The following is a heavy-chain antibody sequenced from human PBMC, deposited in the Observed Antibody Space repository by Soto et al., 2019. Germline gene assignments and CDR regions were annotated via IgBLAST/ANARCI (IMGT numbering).Heavy chain of an antibody. Sequence: SETLSLTCTVSGGSVSSSSYYWGWVRQSPGKGLEWIGYISYIGTTNYNPSLKSRVTISVDTSKNQFSLRLTSVTAADTAVYYCVRGGGGYGNGMIDYWGQGTPVTVS. J-gene: IGHJ4*02. CDR3: VRGGGGYGNGMIDY. CDR2: ISYIGTT. V-gene: IGHV4-61*01. CDR1: GGSVSSSSYY. D-gene: IGHD5-18*01.